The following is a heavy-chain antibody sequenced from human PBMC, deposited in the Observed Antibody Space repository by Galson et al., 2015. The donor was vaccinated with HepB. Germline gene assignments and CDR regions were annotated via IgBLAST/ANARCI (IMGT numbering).Heavy chain of an antibody. J-gene: IGHJ4*02. CDR2: IIPILGIA. D-gene: IGHD5-18*01. CDR3: ARDSLASGYSYGTGGGY. CDR1: GGTFSSYA. V-gene: IGHV1-69*04. Sequence: SVKVSCKASGGTFSSYAISWVRQAPGQGLEWMGRIIPILGIANYAQKFQGRVTITADKSTSTAYMELSSLRSEDTAVYYCARDSLASGYSYGTGGGYWGQGTLVTVSS.